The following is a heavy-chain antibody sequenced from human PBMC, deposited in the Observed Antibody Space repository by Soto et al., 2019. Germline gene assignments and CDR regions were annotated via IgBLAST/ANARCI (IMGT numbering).Heavy chain of an antibody. D-gene: IGHD6-13*01. J-gene: IGHJ6*03. Sequence: ETLSLTCTVSGGSISSYYWSWIRQPPGKGLEWIGYIYYSGSTNYNPSLKSRVTISVDTSKNQFSLKLSSVTAADTAVYYCARHRDLGSSWYNYYYYMDVWGQGTTVTVSS. V-gene: IGHV4-59*08. CDR1: GGSISSYY. CDR3: ARHRDLGSSWYNYYYYMDV. CDR2: IYYSGST.